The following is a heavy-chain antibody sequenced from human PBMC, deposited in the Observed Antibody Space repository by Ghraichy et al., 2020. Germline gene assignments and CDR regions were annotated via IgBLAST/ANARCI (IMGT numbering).Heavy chain of an antibody. CDR2: IYYSGST. Sequence: SQTISLTCSVSGGSINNYYWNWIRQPPGEGLEWIGNIYYSGSTIYNPSLKSRVTISLDTSKNQFSLKLTSVTAADTAVYYCARGLPTAYGSGTYYNPFDYWGQGTLVTVSS. V-gene: IGHV4-59*01. D-gene: IGHD3-10*01. CDR1: GGSINNYY. J-gene: IGHJ4*02. CDR3: ARGLPTAYGSGTYYNPFDY.